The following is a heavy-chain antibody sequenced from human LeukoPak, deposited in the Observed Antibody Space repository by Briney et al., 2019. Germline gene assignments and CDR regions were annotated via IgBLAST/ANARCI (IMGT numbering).Heavy chain of an antibody. V-gene: IGHV3-30-3*01. J-gene: IGHJ4*02. Sequence: SGGSLRLSCAASGFTFSSYAMHWVRQAPGKGLEWVAVISYDGSNKYYADSVKGRFTISRDNSKNTLYLQMNSLRAEGTAVYYCARDGRGYYDSSGYLDYWGQGTLVTVSS. CDR1: GFTFSSYA. CDR3: ARDGRGYYDSSGYLDY. D-gene: IGHD3-22*01. CDR2: ISYDGSNK.